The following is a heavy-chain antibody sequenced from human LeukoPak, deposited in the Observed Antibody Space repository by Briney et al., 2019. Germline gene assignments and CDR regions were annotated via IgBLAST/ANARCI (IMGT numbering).Heavy chain of an antibody. CDR2: IYYSGST. CDR1: GGSISSYY. V-gene: IGHV4-59*01. J-gene: IGHJ6*03. CDR3: ARVLYSSSFYYYYYMDV. D-gene: IGHD6-13*01. Sequence: SETLSLTCTVSGGSISSYYWSWIRQPPGKGLEWIGYIYYSGSTNYNPSLKSRVTISVDTSKNQFSLKLSSVTAADTAVYYCARVLYSSSFYYYYYMDVWGKGTTVTISS.